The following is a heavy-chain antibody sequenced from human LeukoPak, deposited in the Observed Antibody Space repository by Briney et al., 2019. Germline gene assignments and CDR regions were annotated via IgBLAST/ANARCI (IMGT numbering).Heavy chain of an antibody. CDR1: GGSISSYY. Sequence: IPSETLSLTCTVSGGSISSYYWSWIRQPPGKGLEWIGYIYYSGSTNYNPSLKSRVTISVDTSKNQFSLKLSSVTAADTAVYYCARGASIAAYYFDYWGQGTLVTVSS. CDR3: ARGASIAAYYFDY. V-gene: IGHV4-59*08. CDR2: IYYSGST. J-gene: IGHJ4*02. D-gene: IGHD6-6*01.